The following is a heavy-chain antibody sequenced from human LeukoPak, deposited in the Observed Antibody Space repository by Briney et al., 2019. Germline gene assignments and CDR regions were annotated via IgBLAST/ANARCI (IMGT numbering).Heavy chain of an antibody. Sequence: GASVKVSCKVSGYTLTELSMHWVRQAPGKGLEWMGGFDPEDGETNYAQKFQGRVTMTEDTSTDTAYMELSSLRSEDTAVYYCATGALYCSGGSCYPQGFDYWGQGTLVTVSS. CDR1: GYTLTELS. CDR2: FDPEDGET. V-gene: IGHV1-24*01. D-gene: IGHD2-15*01. J-gene: IGHJ4*02. CDR3: ATGALYCSGGSCYPQGFDY.